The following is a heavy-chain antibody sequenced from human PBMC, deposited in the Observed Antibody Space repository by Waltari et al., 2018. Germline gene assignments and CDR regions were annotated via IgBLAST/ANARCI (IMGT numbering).Heavy chain of an antibody. CDR1: GGTFSSYA. V-gene: IGHV1-69*04. CDR3: ASSDYYDSSGYFDY. Sequence: QVQLVQSGAEVKKPGSSVKVSCKASGGTFSSYAISWVRQAPGQGLEWMGRIIPRVGTAKDAQKVQGRGTITADKSTSTAYMELSSLRSEDTAVYYCASSDYYDSSGYFDYWGQGTLVTVSS. CDR2: IIPRVGTA. J-gene: IGHJ4*02. D-gene: IGHD3-22*01.